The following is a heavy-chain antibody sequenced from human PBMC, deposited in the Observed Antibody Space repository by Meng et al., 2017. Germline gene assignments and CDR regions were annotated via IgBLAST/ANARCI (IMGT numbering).Heavy chain of an antibody. Sequence: QVQLVGAGGDSVWPGRSLRLSCAASGFAFSDYYMSWIRQAPGKGLECLSYISSSGATRYYADSVKGRFTISRDNARKLLYLQMNYLRPEDTAVYYCVRSIPVTTPWFDSWGQGTLVTVSS. CDR2: ISSSGATR. D-gene: IGHD4-23*01. CDR1: GFAFSDYY. V-gene: IGHV3-11*01. CDR3: VRSIPVTTPWFDS. J-gene: IGHJ5*01.